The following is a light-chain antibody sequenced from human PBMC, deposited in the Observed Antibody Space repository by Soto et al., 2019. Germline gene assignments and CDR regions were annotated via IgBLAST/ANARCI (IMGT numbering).Light chain of an antibody. CDR2: GAS. CDR1: QSVSSN. Sequence: EIVMTQSPATLSVSPGERATLSCRASQSVSSNLAWYQQKLGQDPRLLIYGASARATGIPARFSGSGSETEFTLTISSLQSEDFAVYYCQQYKSWPLTFGGGTKVEIK. J-gene: IGKJ4*01. CDR3: QQYKSWPLT. V-gene: IGKV3-15*01.